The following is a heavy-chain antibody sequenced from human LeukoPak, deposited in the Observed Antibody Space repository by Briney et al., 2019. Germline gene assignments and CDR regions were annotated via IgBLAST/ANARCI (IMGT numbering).Heavy chain of an antibody. CDR2: IIPIFGTA. CDR1: GGTFGSYA. D-gene: IGHD5-18*01. J-gene: IGHJ5*02. V-gene: IGHV1-69*05. Sequence: SVKVSCKASGGTFGSYAISWVRQAPGQGLEWMGGIIPIFGTANYAQKFQGRVTITTDESTSTAYMELSSLRSEDTAVYYCARNGGYSYAVNWFDPWGQGTLVTVSS. CDR3: ARNGGYSYAVNWFDP.